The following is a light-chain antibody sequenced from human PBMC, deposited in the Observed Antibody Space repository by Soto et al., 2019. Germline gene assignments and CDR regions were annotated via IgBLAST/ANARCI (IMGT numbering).Light chain of an antibody. Sequence: DIQMTQSPSTLSASVGDRVTITCRASQSISSWLAWYQQKPGKAPKLLIYKASSLQSGVPSRFSGSGSGTEVTLTSSSLQPYDFATYYCQQYNSYSWTFGQGTKVEIK. V-gene: IGKV1-5*03. CDR3: QQYNSYSWT. J-gene: IGKJ1*01. CDR2: KAS. CDR1: QSISSW.